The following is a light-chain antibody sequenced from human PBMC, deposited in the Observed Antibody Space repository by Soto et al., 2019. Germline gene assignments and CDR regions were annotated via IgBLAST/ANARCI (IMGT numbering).Light chain of an antibody. Sequence: EIVLTQSPATLSLSPGERATLSCRASQSVSSYLGWYQQKPGQAPRLLIYDASNRATGIPARFSGSGSGTDFTRTISSLEPEDFAVYYCQHRSNWPLTFGGGTKGEIK. J-gene: IGKJ4*01. V-gene: IGKV3-11*01. CDR2: DAS. CDR3: QHRSNWPLT. CDR1: QSVSSY.